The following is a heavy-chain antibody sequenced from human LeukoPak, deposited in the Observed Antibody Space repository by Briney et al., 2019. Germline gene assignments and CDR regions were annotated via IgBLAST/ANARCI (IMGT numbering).Heavy chain of an antibody. CDR2: IYYSGST. CDR1: GGSISSYY. CDR3: ARRTYDSSGYYYDY. V-gene: IGHV4-59*01. D-gene: IGHD3-22*01. J-gene: IGHJ4*02. Sequence: SETLSLTRTVSGGSISSYYWSWIRQPPGKGLEWIGYIYYSGSTNYNPSLKSRVTISVDTSKNQFSLKLSSVTAADTAVYYCARRTYDSSGYYYDYWGQGTLATVSS.